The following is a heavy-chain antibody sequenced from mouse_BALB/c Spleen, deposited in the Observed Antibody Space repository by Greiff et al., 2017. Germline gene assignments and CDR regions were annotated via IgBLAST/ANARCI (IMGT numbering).Heavy chain of an antibody. J-gene: IGHJ4*01. Sequence: DVMLVESGGGLVQPGGSLKLSCAASGFTFSSYGMSWVRQTPDKRLELVATINSNGGSTYYPDSVKGRFTISRDNAKNTLYLQMSSLKSEDTAMYYCARPYYYGSSYKDYYAMDYWGQGTSVTVSS. CDR2: INSNGGST. V-gene: IGHV5-6-3*01. CDR1: GFTFSSYG. CDR3: ARPYYYGSSYKDYYAMDY. D-gene: IGHD1-1*01.